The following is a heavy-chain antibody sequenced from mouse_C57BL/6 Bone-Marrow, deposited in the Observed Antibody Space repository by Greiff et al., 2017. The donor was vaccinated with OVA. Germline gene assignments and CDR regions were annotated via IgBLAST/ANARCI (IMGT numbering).Heavy chain of an antibody. CDR3: AKHDGPGGFAY. D-gene: IGHD2-3*01. V-gene: IGHV2-9*01. J-gene: IGHJ3*01. Sequence: VQLQQSGPGLVAPSQSLSIPCTVSGFSLTRSGVAWVRQTPGMGLEWLGVIWGGGSTNYNSALMSRLSISKDNSKSQVFLKMNSLQTDDTAMYYCAKHDGPGGFAYWGQGALVTVSA. CDR1: GFSLTRSG. CDR2: IWGGGST.